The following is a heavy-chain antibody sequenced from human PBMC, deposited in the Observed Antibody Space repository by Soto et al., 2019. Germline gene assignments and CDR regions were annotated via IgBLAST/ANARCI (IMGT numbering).Heavy chain of an antibody. CDR1: GFTFSKYG. CDR3: AKVGHIAVVTAWFDY. V-gene: IGHV3-30*18. J-gene: IGHJ4*02. Sequence: QVQLVESGGGLVQPRRSLRLSCEGSGFTFSKYGMHWVRQAPGKGLEWVAVMSSDGRNEYYADSVKGRFTISRDNSNSTLYLQMSSLRPEDTAVYYCAKVGHIAVVTAWFDYWGQGTLVTVSS. D-gene: IGHD2-21*02. CDR2: MSSDGRNE.